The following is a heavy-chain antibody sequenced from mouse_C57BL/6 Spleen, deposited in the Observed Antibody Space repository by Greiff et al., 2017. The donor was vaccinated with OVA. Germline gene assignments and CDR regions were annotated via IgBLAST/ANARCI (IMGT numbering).Heavy chain of an antibody. CDR3: ARRRDDDGFDY. D-gene: IGHD2-4*01. CDR1: GFTFRSYA. Sequence: EVMLVESGGGLVKPGGSLKLSFSASGFTFRSYALSWVRQTPEKRLEWVATISDGGSYTYYPDNVKGRFTISRDNAKNNLYLQMSHLKSEDTAMYYCARRRDDDGFDYWGQGTTLTVSS. CDR2: ISDGGSYT. J-gene: IGHJ2*01. V-gene: IGHV5-4*03.